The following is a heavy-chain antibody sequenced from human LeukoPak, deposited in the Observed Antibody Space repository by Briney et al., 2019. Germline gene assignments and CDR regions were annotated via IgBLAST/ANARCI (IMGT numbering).Heavy chain of an antibody. Sequence: PGGSLRLSCAASGFTVSGNYMSWVRQAPGKGLEWVSVISGSGGSTYYADSVKGRFTISRDNSKNTLYLQMNSLRADDTAVYYCAKEWGVDYGLRYWGQGTLVTVSS. CDR1: GFTVSGNY. CDR3: AKEWGVDYGLRY. CDR2: ISGSGGST. V-gene: IGHV3-23*01. D-gene: IGHD4-17*01. J-gene: IGHJ4*02.